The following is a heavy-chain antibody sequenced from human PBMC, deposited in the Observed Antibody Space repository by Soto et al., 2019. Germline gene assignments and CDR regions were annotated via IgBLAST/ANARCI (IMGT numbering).Heavy chain of an antibody. Sequence: VQLLESGGDLVQPGGSLRLSCVASGFILNNYAMSWVRQAPGKGLEWVSTIGGTDGDSDGVPWYEDSVKGRFTISRDSSASTLFLHMDNLRAEASALYYCVKRVRTWGDVDFGGQWTTVVVSS. J-gene: IGHJ3*01. CDR1: GFILNNYA. D-gene: IGHD3-16*01. CDR3: VKRVRTWGDVDF. V-gene: IGHV3-23*01. CDR2: IGGTDGDSDGVP.